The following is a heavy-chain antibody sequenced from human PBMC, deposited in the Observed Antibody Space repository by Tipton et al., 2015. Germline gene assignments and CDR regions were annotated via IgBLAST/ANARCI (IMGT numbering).Heavy chain of an antibody. CDR2: ISDSSGTI. J-gene: IGHJ6*02. D-gene: IGHD3-22*01. V-gene: IGHV3-48*02. CDR3: AKRGPYADSSGYWSYYYYYGLDV. CDR1: GFRFSTYS. Sequence: SLRLSCAASGFRFSTYSMNWVRQAPGKGLEWLSYISDSSGTIYYADSVKGRFTISRDNAENSLHLQMNSLRDEDTAVYYCAKRGPYADSSGYWSYYYYYGLDVWGQGTTVTVSS.